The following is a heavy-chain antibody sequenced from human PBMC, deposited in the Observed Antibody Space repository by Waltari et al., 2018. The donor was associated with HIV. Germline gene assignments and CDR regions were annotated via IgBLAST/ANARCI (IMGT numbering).Heavy chain of an antibody. CDR1: GFTVRNYG. V-gene: IGHV3-33*01. CDR2: VWQDGSNK. J-gene: IGHJ6*02. Sequence: QVQLVESGGGVVQPGRSLRLSCAASGFTVRNYGMDWVGAAPGKGLEWVAVVWQDGSNKYYGDSVKGRFTISRDNSKNTLELQMNSLRAEDTAVYYCARDVQGYCAGERCFYGMDVWGQGTTVTVSS. D-gene: IGHD2-8*02. CDR3: ARDVQGYCAGERCFYGMDV.